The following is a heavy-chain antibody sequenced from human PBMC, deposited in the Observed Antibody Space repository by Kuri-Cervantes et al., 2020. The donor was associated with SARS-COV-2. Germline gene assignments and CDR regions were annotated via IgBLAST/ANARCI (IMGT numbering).Heavy chain of an antibody. CDR3: ASEGSETGIAAIPSAAYFQH. CDR1: GYTFTGYY. J-gene: IGHJ1*01. V-gene: IGHV1-2*02. CDR2: INPNSGGT. Sequence: ASVKVSCKASGYTFTGYYMHWVRQAPGQGLDWMGWINPNSGGTNYAQKFQGRVTMTRDTSISTAYMELSRLRSEDTAVYYCASEGSETGIAAIPSAAYFQHWGQGTLVTVSS. D-gene: IGHD6-25*01.